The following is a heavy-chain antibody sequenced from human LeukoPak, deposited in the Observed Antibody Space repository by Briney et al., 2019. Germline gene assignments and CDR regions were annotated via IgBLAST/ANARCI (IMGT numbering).Heavy chain of an antibody. J-gene: IGHJ4*02. D-gene: IGHD6-19*01. V-gene: IGHV3-30-3*01. CDR1: GFTFSSYA. CDR2: ISYDGSNK. Sequence: GGSLRLSCAASGFTFSSYAMHWVRQAPGKGLEWVAVISYDGSNKYYADSVKGRFTISRDNSKNTLYLQMNSLRAEDTAVYYCAREHTQWLVFDHWGQGTLVTVSS. CDR3: AREHTQWLVFDH.